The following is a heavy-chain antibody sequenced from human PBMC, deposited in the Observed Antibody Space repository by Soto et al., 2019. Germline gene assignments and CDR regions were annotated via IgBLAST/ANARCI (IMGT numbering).Heavy chain of an antibody. CDR2: ISSSSSTI. Sequence: GSLRLSCAASGFTFRSYSMNWVRQAPGKGLGWVSYISSSSSTIYYADSVKGRFTSSRDNAKNALYLQMNSLRDEDTAVYYCARDSSRTIFGVVIIDDYYYYGMDGWGQGTTVTVSS. V-gene: IGHV3-48*02. CDR3: ARDSSRTIFGVVIIDDYYYYGMDG. D-gene: IGHD3-3*01. J-gene: IGHJ6*02. CDR1: GFTFRSYS.